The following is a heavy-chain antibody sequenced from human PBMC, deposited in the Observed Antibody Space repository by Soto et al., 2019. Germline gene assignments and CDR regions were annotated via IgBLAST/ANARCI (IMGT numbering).Heavy chain of an antibody. CDR3: ARGGYGDYDYSFDY. V-gene: IGHV3-7*01. J-gene: IGHJ4*02. CDR2: IKHDGSEK. Sequence: EVQLVESGGGLVQPGGSLRLSCATSGFTFNTYWMNWVRQAPGKGLEWVANIKHDGSEKYYMDSVKGRFTISRDNAKNSLYLQMNSLRAEDTAVYYCARGGYGDYDYSFDYWGQGTLVTVSS. D-gene: IGHD5-12*01. CDR1: GFTFNTYW.